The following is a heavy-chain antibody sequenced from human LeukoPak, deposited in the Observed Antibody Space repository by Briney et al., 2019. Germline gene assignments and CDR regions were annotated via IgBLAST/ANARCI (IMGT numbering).Heavy chain of an antibody. CDR1: GFTFSSYG. Sequence: GGSLRLSCATSGFTFSSYGMHWVRQAPGKGLEWVAFIRYDGSNKYYADSVKGRFTISRDNSRNTLYLQMNSLRAEDTAVYYCARSGLSRFGFWGQGTLVTVSS. CDR2: IRYDGSNK. D-gene: IGHD2/OR15-2a*01. J-gene: IGHJ4*02. V-gene: IGHV3-30*02. CDR3: ARSGLSRFGF.